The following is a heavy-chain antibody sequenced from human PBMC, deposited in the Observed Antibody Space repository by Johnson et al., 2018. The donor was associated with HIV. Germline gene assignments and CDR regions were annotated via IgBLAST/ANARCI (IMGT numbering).Heavy chain of an antibody. V-gene: IGHV3-7*01. Sequence: VQLVESGGGLVQPGDSLRLSCVASGFTFSSYWMNWVRQTPGKGLEWVANIKQDGSENYYVDSMKGRFTISRDNAKNSLYLHMNSLRAEETAVYYCARDRVGATAFDIWGQGTMVTVSS. J-gene: IGHJ3*02. CDR2: IKQDGSEN. D-gene: IGHD1-26*01. CDR3: ARDRVGATAFDI. CDR1: GFTFSSYW.